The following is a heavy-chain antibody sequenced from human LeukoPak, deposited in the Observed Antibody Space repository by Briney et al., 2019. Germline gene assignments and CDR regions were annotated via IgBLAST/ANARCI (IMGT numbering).Heavy chain of an antibody. D-gene: IGHD3-16*02. CDR3: ARDVKVKAFDI. CDR1: GYSISSGYY. V-gene: IGHV4-38-2*02. Sequence: PSETLSLTCAVSGYSISSGYYWGWIRPPPGKGLEWIGSIYHSGSTYYNPSLKSRVTISVDTSKNQFSLKLSSVTAADTAVYYCARDVKVKAFDIWGQGTMVTVSS. J-gene: IGHJ3*02. CDR2: IYHSGST.